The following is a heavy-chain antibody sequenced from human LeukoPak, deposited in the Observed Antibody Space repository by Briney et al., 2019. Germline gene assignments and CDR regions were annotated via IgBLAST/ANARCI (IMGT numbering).Heavy chain of an antibody. D-gene: IGHD1-1*01. CDR1: GYTFTGYY. CDR3: ASNLRVEYWMTYMDV. Sequence: ASVKVSCKASGYTFTGYYMHWVRQAPGQGLEWMGWINPNSGGTNYAQKFQGRVTMTRDTSISTAYMELSSLRSEDTAVYYCASNLRVEYWMTYMDVWGKGTTVTVSS. CDR2: INPNSGGT. V-gene: IGHV1-2*02. J-gene: IGHJ6*03.